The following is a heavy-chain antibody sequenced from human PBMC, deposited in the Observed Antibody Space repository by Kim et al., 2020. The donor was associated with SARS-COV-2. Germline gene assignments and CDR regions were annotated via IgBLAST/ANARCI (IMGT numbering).Heavy chain of an antibody. Sequence: ASVKVSCKASGYTFTSYYMHWVRQAPGQGLEWMGIINPSGGSTSYAQKFQGRVTMTRDTSTSTVYMELSSLRSEDTAVYYCARDAAAGTVLRVLHYWGQGTLVTVSS. J-gene: IGHJ4*02. CDR2: INPSGGST. V-gene: IGHV1-46*01. CDR1: GYTFTSYY. CDR3: ARDAAAGTVLRVLHY. D-gene: IGHD6-13*01.